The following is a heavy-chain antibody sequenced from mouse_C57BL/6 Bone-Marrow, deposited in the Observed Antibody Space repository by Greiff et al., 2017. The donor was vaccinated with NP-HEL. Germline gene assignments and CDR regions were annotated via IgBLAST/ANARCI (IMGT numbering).Heavy chain of an antibody. CDR3: ARRGLRRRGFDY. CDR1: GYTFTSYG. Sequence: VQLQQSGAELARPGASVKLSCKASGYTFTSYGISWVKQRTGQGLEWIGEIYPRSGNTYYNEKFKGKATLTADKSSSTAYMELRSLTSEDSAVYFCARRGLRRRGFDYWGQGTTLTVSS. CDR2: IYPRSGNT. D-gene: IGHD2-4*01. J-gene: IGHJ2*01. V-gene: IGHV1-81*01.